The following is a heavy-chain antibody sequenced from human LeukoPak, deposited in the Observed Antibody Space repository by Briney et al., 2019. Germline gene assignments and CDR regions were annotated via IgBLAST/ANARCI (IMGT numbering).Heavy chain of an antibody. D-gene: IGHD3-10*01. CDR1: GFTFSSYA. CDR3: AKVPYGSGSSKRYFDY. V-gene: IGHV3-23*01. CDR2: IIGSGGST. J-gene: IGHJ4*02. Sequence: GGSLRLSCAASGFTFSSYAMSWVRQAPGKGLEWVSAIIGSGGSTYYADSVKGRFTISRDNSKNTLYLQMNSLRAEDTAVYYCAKVPYGSGSSKRYFDYWGQGTLVTVSS.